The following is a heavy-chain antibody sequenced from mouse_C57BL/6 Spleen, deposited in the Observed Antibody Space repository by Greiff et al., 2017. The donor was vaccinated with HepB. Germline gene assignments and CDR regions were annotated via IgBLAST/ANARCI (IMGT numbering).Heavy chain of an antibody. CDR3: AFYDGYYEGFAY. CDR2: INPNNGGT. CDR1: GYTFTDYN. D-gene: IGHD2-3*01. V-gene: IGHV1-22*01. J-gene: IGHJ3*01. Sequence: EVQLQQSGPELVKPGASVKMSCKASGYTFTDYNMHWVQQSPGKSLEWIGYINPNNGGTSYNQKFKGKATLTVNKSSSTAYMELRSLTSEDSAVYYCAFYDGYYEGFAYWGQGTLVTVSA.